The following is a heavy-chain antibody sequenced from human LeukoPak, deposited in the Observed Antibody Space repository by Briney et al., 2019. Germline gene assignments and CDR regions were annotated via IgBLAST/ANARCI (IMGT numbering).Heavy chain of an antibody. CDR2: INHSGST. Sequence: SETLSLTCAVYGGSFSGYYWSWIRQPPGKGLEWIGEINHSGSTNYNPSLKSRVTISVDTSKNQFSLKLSSVTAADTAVYYCARGASVVAGNDNAFDIWGQGTMVTVSS. J-gene: IGHJ3*02. CDR3: ARGASVVAGNDNAFDI. CDR1: GGSFSGYY. D-gene: IGHD6-19*01. V-gene: IGHV4-34*01.